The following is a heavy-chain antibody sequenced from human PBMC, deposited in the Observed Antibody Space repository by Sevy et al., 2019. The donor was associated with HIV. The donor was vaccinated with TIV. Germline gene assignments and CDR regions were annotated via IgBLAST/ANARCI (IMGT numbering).Heavy chain of an antibody. Sequence: GGSVRLSCAASGFTFSDAAMHWVRQASGKGLEWLGRMRSKANTFATAYAASAKGRFTISRDDSKNTAYLHMSSLRTEDTAIYYCTFSSDYYKYGWDVWGQGTTVTVSS. CDR1: GFTFSDAA. CDR3: TFSSDYYKYGWDV. D-gene: IGHD6-6*01. CDR2: MRSKANTFAT. J-gene: IGHJ6*02. V-gene: IGHV3-73*01.